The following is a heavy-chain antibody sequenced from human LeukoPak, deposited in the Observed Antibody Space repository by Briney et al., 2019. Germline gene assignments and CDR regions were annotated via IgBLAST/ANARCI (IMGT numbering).Heavy chain of an antibody. D-gene: IGHD3-22*01. CDR2: IKQDGSEK. V-gene: IGHV3-7*01. J-gene: IGHJ4*02. Sequence: GGSLRLSCAASGFTFSSYWMSWVRQAPGKGLEWVANIKQDGSEKYYVDSVKGRFTISRDKAKNSLYLQMNSLRAEDTAVYYCARAIPTYYYDSSGYYYGYWGQGTLVTVSS. CDR3: ARAIPTYYYDSSGYYYGY. CDR1: GFTFSSYW.